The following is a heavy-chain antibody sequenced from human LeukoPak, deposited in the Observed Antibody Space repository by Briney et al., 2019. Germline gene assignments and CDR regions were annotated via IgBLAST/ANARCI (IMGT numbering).Heavy chain of an antibody. D-gene: IGHD3-10*01. Sequence: SETLSLTCAVYGGPFSGYYWSWIRQPPGKGLEWIGEINHSGSTNYNPSLKSRVTISVDTSKNQFSLKLSSVTAADTAVYYCARGVRLYLWGQGTLVTVSS. V-gene: IGHV4-34*01. CDR2: INHSGST. CDR1: GGPFSGYY. J-gene: IGHJ4*02. CDR3: ARGVRLYL.